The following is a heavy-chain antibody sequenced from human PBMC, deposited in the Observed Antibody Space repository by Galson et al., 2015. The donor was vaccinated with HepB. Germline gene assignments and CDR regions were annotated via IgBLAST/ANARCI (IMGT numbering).Heavy chain of an antibody. CDR2: ISGSGGST. CDR3: AKGLETGFLFPSTTR. CDR1: GFTFSSYA. V-gene: IGHV3-23*01. J-gene: IGHJ4*02. Sequence: SMRLSCAASGFTFSSYAMSWVRQAPGKGLEWVSAISGSGGSTYYADYVKGRFTIYRDNSKNTLYLQMNSLRAEDKAVYYSAKGLETGFLFPSTTRWDQGTLVTVSS. D-gene: IGHD2-2*01.